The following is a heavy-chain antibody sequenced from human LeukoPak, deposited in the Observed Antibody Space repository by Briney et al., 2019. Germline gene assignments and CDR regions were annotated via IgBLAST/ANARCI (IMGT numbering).Heavy chain of an antibody. CDR3: ARGGVVAVLYYFDY. J-gene: IGHJ4*02. V-gene: IGHV3-30-3*01. CDR1: GFPFSSYA. CDR2: IPYDGSNK. D-gene: IGHD5-12*01. Sequence: GGSLRLSCAASGFPFSSYAMHWVRQAPGKGLEGAAVIPYDGSNKYFADSVKVRFTISRDNSKNTLYLQMNSLRAEDTAVYYCARGGVVAVLYYFDYWGQGTLVTVSS.